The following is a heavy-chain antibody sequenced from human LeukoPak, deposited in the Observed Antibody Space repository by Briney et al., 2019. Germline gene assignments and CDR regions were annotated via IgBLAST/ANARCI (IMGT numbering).Heavy chain of an antibody. CDR3: ARAPRGAAVAGSNWFDP. CDR2: IKKDGSEK. J-gene: IGHJ5*02. D-gene: IGHD6-19*01. V-gene: IGHV3-7*01. Sequence: QPGGTLSLSCAASGFTFSSYWLSWFRQAPGKGLEWMANIKKDGSEKYYVDSVKGRFTISRDNAKNSLYLQMNSLRAEDTAVYYCARAPRGAAVAGSNWFDPWGQGTLVTVSS. CDR1: GFTFSSYW.